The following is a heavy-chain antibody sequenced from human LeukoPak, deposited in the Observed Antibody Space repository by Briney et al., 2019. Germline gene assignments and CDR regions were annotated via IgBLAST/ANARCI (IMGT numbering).Heavy chain of an antibody. J-gene: IGHJ4*02. D-gene: IGHD3-3*01. CDR1: GFTFSTYA. CDR3: AKDPNFWSAYYYFDY. CDR2: ISGSGGST. V-gene: IGHV3-23*01. Sequence: GGSLRLSCAASGFTFSTYAMSWVRQAPGKGLEWVSAISGSGGSTNYAASVKGRFTISRDNSKNTLYLQMNSLRAEDTAVYYCAKDPNFWSAYYYFDYWGQGTLVTVSS.